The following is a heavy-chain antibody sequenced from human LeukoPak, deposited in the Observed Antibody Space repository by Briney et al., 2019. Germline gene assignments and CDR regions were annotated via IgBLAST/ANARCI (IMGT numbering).Heavy chain of an antibody. Sequence: GGSLRLSCAASGFTFSRFAMSWVRQAPGKGLEWVSGISGSGDTTYYADSVKGRSTISRDNSKNTLYLQMNGLRAEDTAVYYCATYRRGYHDSSESYYFDYWGQGTLVTVSS. CDR2: ISGSGDTT. D-gene: IGHD3-22*01. CDR3: ATYRRGYHDSSESYYFDY. V-gene: IGHV3-23*01. J-gene: IGHJ4*02. CDR1: GFTFSRFA.